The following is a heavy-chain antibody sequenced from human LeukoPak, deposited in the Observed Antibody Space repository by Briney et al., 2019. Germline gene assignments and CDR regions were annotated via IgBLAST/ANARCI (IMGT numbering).Heavy chain of an antibody. Sequence: GGSLRLPCAASGFTFDDYGMSWVRQAPGKGLEWVPGINWNGGSTGYADSVKGRFTISRDNAKNSLYLQMNSLRAEDTALYYCARGPWVAARAGNDAFDIWGQGTMVTVSS. V-gene: IGHV3-20*04. CDR1: GFTFDDYG. CDR2: INWNGGST. CDR3: ARGPWVAARAGNDAFDI. J-gene: IGHJ3*02. D-gene: IGHD6-6*01.